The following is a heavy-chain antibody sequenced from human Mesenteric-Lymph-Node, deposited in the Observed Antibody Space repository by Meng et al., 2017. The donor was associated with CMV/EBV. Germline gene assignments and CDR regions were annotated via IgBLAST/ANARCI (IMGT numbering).Heavy chain of an antibody. V-gene: IGHV4-39*01. CDR1: CGSISSTTYY. CDR3: AAISRSWYYFDY. J-gene: IGHJ4*02. CDR2: IYYSGST. D-gene: IGHD6-13*01. Sequence: TVSCGSISSTTYYWAWIRQPPGKGLDWIGTIYYSGSTYYNPSLKSRVAMSVDTSKNQFSLKLTSVTAADTAVYYCAAISRSWYYFDYWGQGTLVTVSS.